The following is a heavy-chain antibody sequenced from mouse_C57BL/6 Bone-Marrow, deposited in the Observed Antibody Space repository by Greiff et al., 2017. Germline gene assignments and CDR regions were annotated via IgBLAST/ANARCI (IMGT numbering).Heavy chain of an antibody. CDR3: TPTGDWFAY. Sequence: VQLQQSGAELVRPGASVKLSCTASGFNIKDDYMHWVKQRPEQGLEWIGWIDPANGDTEYASKFQGKATITADTSSNTAYLQLSSLTSEDTAVYYGTPTGDWFAYWGQGTLVTVSA. CDR2: IDPANGDT. J-gene: IGHJ3*01. V-gene: IGHV14-4*01. CDR1: GFNIKDDY.